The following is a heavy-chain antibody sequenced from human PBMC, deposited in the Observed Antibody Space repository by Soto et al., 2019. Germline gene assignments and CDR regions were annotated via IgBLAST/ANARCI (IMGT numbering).Heavy chain of an antibody. CDR1: GYSISSGYY. Sequence: PSETLSLTCAVSGYSISSGYYWGWIRQPPGKGLEWIGSIYHSGSTYHNPSLKSRVTISVDTSKNQFSLKLSSVTAADTAVYYCAKIHARHWFDTWGQGTLVTVSS. CDR3: AKIHARHWFDT. V-gene: IGHV4-38-2*01. D-gene: IGHD2-2*01. J-gene: IGHJ5*02. CDR2: IYHSGST.